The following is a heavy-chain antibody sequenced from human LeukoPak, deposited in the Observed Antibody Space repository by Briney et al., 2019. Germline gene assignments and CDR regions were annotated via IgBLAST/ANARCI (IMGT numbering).Heavy chain of an antibody. CDR3: ARDDGSGYYDAFDI. Sequence: SETLSLTCTVSGYSISSGYYWGWIRQPPGKGLEWIGSIYHSGSTYYNPSLKSRVTISVDTSKNQFSLKLSSVTTADTAVYYCARDDGSGYYDAFDIWGQGTMVTVSS. D-gene: IGHD3-22*01. V-gene: IGHV4-38-2*02. CDR2: IYHSGST. J-gene: IGHJ3*02. CDR1: GYSISSGYY.